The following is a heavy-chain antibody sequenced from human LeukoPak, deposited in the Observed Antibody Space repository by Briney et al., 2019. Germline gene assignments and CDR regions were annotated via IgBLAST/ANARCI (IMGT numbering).Heavy chain of an antibody. J-gene: IGHJ4*02. CDR3: AKVPDGSEYYFDY. V-gene: IGHV3-53*01. Sequence: GGSLRLSCAASGFTVSSNYMTWVRQAPGKGLEWVSVIYSGGSSYSADSVKGRFTISRDNSKNTLYLQMNSLRAEDTAVYYCAKVPDGSEYYFDYWGQGTLVTVSS. CDR2: IYSGGSS. CDR1: GFTVSSNY. D-gene: IGHD3-10*01.